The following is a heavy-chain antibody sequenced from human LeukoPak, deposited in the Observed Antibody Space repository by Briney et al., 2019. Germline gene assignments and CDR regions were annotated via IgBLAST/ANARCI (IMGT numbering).Heavy chain of an antibody. CDR1: GFTFSNYW. V-gene: IGHV3-7*03. CDR2: INQDGSEK. D-gene: IGHD6-19*01. Sequence: GGSLRLSCAASGFTFSNYWMSWVRQAPGKGLEWVANINQDGSEKYYVDSVKGRFTISRDNAKNSLYLQMNSLRAEDTAVYYCARDSSQWLDYWGQGTQVTVSS. CDR3: ARDSSQWLDY. J-gene: IGHJ4*02.